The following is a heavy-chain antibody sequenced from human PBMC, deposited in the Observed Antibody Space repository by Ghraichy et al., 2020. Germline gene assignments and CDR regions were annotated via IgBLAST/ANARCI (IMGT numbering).Heavy chain of an antibody. CDR1: GGSISSYY. D-gene: IGHD6-13*01. J-gene: IGHJ3*02. CDR3: ARDQRYSSSWYSENAFDI. Sequence: SETLSLTCTVSGGSISSYYWSWIRQPPGKGLEWIGYIYYSGSTNYNPSLKSRVTISVDTSKNQFSLKLSSVTAADTAVYYCARDQRYSSSWYSENAFDIWGQGTMVTVSS. CDR2: IYYSGST. V-gene: IGHV4-59*01.